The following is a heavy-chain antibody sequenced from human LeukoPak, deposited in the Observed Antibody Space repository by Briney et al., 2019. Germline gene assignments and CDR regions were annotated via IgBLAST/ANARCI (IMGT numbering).Heavy chain of an antibody. CDR2: ISPNNGKT. CDR3: ARPLKYSSSSGRGGYFDY. Sequence: ASVKVSCKASGYXFTNYGISWVRQAPGQGLEWMGWISPNNGKTNYARGLQGRVTMTTDTSTSTAYMELTSLRSDDTAVYYCARPLKYSSSSGRGGYFDYWGQGTLVTVSS. J-gene: IGHJ4*02. D-gene: IGHD6-6*01. V-gene: IGHV1-18*01. CDR1: GYXFTNYG.